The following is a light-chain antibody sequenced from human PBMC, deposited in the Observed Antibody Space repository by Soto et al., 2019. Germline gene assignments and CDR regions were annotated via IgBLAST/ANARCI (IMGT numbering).Light chain of an antibody. V-gene: IGLV2-14*01. CDR3: SSYTNSNTDI. J-gene: IGLJ2*01. Sequence: QSALTQPASVSGSPGQSITISCTGTNSDVGGYNYVSWYQQHPGKAPKLMIYEVSNRPSGISNRFSGSKSGNTASLAISGLQAEDEADYYCSSYTNSNTDIFGGGTKLTVL. CDR2: EVS. CDR1: NSDVGGYNY.